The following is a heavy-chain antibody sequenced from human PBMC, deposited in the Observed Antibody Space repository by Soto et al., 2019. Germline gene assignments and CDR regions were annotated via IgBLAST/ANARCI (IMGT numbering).Heavy chain of an antibody. CDR1: GHTFTGYY. CDR3: ARDATMIVVVPRAYFDY. CDR2: INPNSGGT. J-gene: IGHJ4*02. V-gene: IGHV1-2*02. D-gene: IGHD3-22*01. Sequence: GASVKVSCKASGHTFTGYYMHWVRQAPGQGLEWMGWINPNSGGTNYAQKFQGRVTMTRDTSISTAYMELSRLRSDDTAVYYCARDATMIVVVPRAYFDYWGQGTLVTVSS.